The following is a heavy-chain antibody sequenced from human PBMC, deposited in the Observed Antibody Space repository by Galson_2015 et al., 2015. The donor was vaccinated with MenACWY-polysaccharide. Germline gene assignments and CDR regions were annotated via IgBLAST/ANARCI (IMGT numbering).Heavy chain of an antibody. CDR2: IWYDGSNK. D-gene: IGHD3-22*01. V-gene: IGHV3-33*01. J-gene: IGHJ4*02. Sequence: SLRLSCAASGFTFSSYGMHWVRQAPGKGLEWVAVIWYDGSNKYYADSVKGRFTISRDNSKNTLYLQMNSLRAEDTAVYYCARDLNPYDSSGYSNDYWGQGTLVTVSS. CDR1: GFTFSSYG. CDR3: ARDLNPYDSSGYSNDY.